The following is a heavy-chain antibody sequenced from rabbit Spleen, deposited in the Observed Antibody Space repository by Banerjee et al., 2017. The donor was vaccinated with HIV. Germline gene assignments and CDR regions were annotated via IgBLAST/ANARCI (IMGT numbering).Heavy chain of an antibody. CDR3: ARAIVPWLGLTRLDL. J-gene: IGHJ3*01. D-gene: IGHD4-1*01. CDR2: IYAAKGST. CDR1: GFTLSSYY. Sequence: QLTETGGGLVQLGGSLKLSCKASGFTLSSYYMNWVRQAPGKGLEWIGIIYAAKGSTDYASWVNGRFTISSDNAQSTVDLKMTSLTAADTATYFCARAIVPWLGLTRLDLWGQGTLVTVS. V-gene: IGHV1S7*01.